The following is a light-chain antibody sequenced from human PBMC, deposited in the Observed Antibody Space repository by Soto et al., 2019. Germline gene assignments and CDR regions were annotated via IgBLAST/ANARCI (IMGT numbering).Light chain of an antibody. J-gene: IGLJ1*01. CDR2: GVR. V-gene: IGLV2-14*01. CDR3: SSWDSSLSAYV. CDR1: SNDIGTYDY. Sequence: QSVLTQPTSVSGSPGQSITISCTGNSNDIGTYDYVSWYQQHPGKAPRLLIHGVRNRPSGISSRFSASKSGLTASLTISGLQAEDEADYYCSSWDSSLSAYVFGTGTKVTVL.